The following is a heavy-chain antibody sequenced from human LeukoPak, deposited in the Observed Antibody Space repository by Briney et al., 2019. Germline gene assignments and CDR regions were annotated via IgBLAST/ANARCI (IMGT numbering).Heavy chain of an antibody. J-gene: IGHJ4*02. CDR1: GFTFSSFG. D-gene: IGHD3-3*01. Sequence: GGSLRLSCAASGFTFSSFGMSWVRQAPGKGLEWVSAISGSGGSTYYADSVKGRFTISRDNSKNTLYLQMNSLRAEDTAVYYCAKEYYDFWSGYPHDYWGQGTLVTVSS. CDR3: AKEYYDFWSGYPHDY. CDR2: ISGSGGST. V-gene: IGHV3-23*01.